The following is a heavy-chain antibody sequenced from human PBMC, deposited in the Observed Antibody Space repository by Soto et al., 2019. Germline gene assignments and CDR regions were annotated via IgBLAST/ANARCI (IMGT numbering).Heavy chain of an antibody. CDR3: ARVGCSGGNCYPSDVLHD. J-gene: IGHJ4*02. CDR1: GYTFSTHW. D-gene: IGHD2-15*01. V-gene: IGHV5-51*01. Sequence: GESLKISCKGSGYTFSTHWIGWVRQVPGKGLEWMGIIYPGDSDARYSPSFQGQVTISADKSLTTAYMQWTSLRASDSGIYYCARVGCSGGNCYPSDVLHDWGQGTQVTVSS. CDR2: IYPGDSDA.